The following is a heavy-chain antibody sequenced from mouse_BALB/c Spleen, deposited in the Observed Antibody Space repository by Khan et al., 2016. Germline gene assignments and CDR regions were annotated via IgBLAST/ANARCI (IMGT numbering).Heavy chain of an antibody. V-gene: IGHV5-9-3*01. Sequence: EVELVESGGGLVKPGGSLKLSCAASGFTFSSYAMSWVRQTPEKRLEWVATISSGGSYTYYPDSVKGRFTISRDNAKNTLYLQMSSLRSEDTAMYYCARQIYYDYAGFAYWGQGTLVTVSA. CDR1: GFTFSSYA. D-gene: IGHD2-4*01. J-gene: IGHJ3*01. CDR3: ARQIYYDYAGFAY. CDR2: ISSGGSYT.